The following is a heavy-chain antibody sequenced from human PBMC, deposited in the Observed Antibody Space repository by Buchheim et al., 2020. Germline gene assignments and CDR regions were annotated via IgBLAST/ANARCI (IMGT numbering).Heavy chain of an antibody. J-gene: IGHJ6*03. CDR1: GFTFSSYG. Sequence: QVQLVESGGGVVQSGRSLRLSCAASGFTFSSYGMHWVRQAPGKGLEWVADISYDGSEKYYVDSVKGRFTISRDNSKNTLYLQMNSLRAEDTAVYYCVKTGYSDGPYYYYYYMDVWGKGTT. CDR2: ISYDGSEK. D-gene: IGHD5-18*01. CDR3: VKTGYSDGPYYYYYYMDV. V-gene: IGHV3-30*18.